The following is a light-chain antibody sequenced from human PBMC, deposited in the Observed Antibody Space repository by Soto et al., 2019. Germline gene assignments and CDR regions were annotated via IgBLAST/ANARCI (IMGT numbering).Light chain of an antibody. J-gene: IGKJ5*01. Sequence: DIQMTHSPSSLSASLLYRVTITFQASQDIRYYLNWYQQKTGQAPKLLIYDASQLETGVPSRFSGSGSGTDFTFTINSLQPEDIGTYYCQHYNSFPINFGQGTRLEIK. CDR3: QHYNSFPIN. CDR1: QDIRYY. V-gene: IGKV1-33*01. CDR2: DAS.